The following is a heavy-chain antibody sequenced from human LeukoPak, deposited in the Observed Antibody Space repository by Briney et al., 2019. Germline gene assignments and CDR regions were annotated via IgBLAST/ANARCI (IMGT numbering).Heavy chain of an antibody. CDR1: GLTFSDHY. D-gene: IGHD3-3*01. J-gene: IGHJ4*02. CDR2: SRAKIDSYTT. Sequence: GGSLRLSCAASGLTFSDHYMDWVRQAPGKGLEWVGRSRAKIDSYTTEYAASVKGRFTISRDESENTLYLHMNSLKTEDTAVYYCVREYYYDFPQWGQGTLVTVSS. V-gene: IGHV3-72*01. CDR3: VREYYYDFPQ.